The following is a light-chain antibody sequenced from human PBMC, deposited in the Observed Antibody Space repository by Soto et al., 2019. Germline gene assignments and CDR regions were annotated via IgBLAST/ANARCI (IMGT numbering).Light chain of an antibody. Sequence: DIVMTQSPATLSVSPGDRATLSCWASQSVSSNLAWYQQKPGQAPRLLIYSASTRATGIPARFSGSGSGTKFTLTISSLQSEDFGVYFCQQYNKWPPITFGQGTRLEIK. CDR3: QQYNKWPPIT. CDR2: SAS. CDR1: QSVSSN. V-gene: IGKV3-15*01. J-gene: IGKJ5*01.